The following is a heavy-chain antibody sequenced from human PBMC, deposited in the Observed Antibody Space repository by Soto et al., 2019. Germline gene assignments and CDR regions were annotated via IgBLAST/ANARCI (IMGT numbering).Heavy chain of an antibody. V-gene: IGHV1-69*12. CDR1: GGTFSNYA. J-gene: IGHJ6*02. CDR2: IVPIFGTT. Sequence: QVQLVQSGAEVKKPGSSVKVSCKVSGGTFSNYAIDWVRLAPGHGLEWMGGIVPIFGTTHYTQKFQGRATIIADDSTTTAYLEMSSLRSEATAIYYCARVEAVAGLYNYHGLDVWGQGTAVTVSS. D-gene: IGHD6-19*01. CDR3: ARVEAVAGLYNYHGLDV.